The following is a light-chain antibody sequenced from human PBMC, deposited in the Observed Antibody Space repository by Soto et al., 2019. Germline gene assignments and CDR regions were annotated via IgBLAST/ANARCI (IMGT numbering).Light chain of an antibody. V-gene: IGKV3D-15*01. CDR3: QQYNNWPPIT. Sequence: EIVLTQSPVTLSVSPGERATLSCRASQSVSSNFLAWYQEKPGQAPRLLISGASSRATGIPDRFSGSGSGTDFTLTISSLQSEDFAIYYCQQYNNWPPITFGQGTRLEIK. CDR1: QSVSSN. J-gene: IGKJ5*01. CDR2: GAS.